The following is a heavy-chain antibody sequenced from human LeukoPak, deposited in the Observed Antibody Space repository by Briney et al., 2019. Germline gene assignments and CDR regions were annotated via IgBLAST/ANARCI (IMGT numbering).Heavy chain of an antibody. V-gene: IGHV3-11*06. CDR1: GFTFSDYY. Sequence: PGGSLRLSCAASGFTFSDYYMSWIRQAPGKGLGWVSYISSSSGYTNYADSVKGRFTISRDNAKNSLYLQMNSLRAEDTAVYYCASSGGSSHLDYWGQGTLVTVSS. CDR2: ISSSSGYT. D-gene: IGHD2-15*01. CDR3: ASSGGSSHLDY. J-gene: IGHJ4*02.